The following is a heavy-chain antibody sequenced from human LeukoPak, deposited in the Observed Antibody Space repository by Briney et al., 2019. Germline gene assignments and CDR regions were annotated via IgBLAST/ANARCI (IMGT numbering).Heavy chain of an antibody. CDR3: ARGTTNSGSFDDAFDI. D-gene: IGHD1-26*01. J-gene: IGHJ3*02. V-gene: IGHV3-21*01. CDR2: ISTSGIYI. Sequence: GGSLRLSCSASAFTFSSYSMNWVRQAPGKGLEWVSSISTSGIYIYYTDSVKGRFTISRDNARKSLYLQMNSLRAEDTAVYYCARGTTNSGSFDDAFDIWGQGTMVTVS. CDR1: AFTFSSYS.